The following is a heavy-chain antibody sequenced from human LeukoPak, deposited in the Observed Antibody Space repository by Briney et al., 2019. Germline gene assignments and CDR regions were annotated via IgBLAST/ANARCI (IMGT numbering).Heavy chain of an antibody. CDR2: INHSGST. D-gene: IGHD3-22*01. Sequence: SETLSLTCAVYGGSFSGYYWSWIRQPPGKGLEWIGEINHSGSTNYNPSLKSRVTISVDTSKNQFSLKLSSVTAADTAVYYCARGRGMAYYYDSSGFGGYAFDIWGQGTMVTVSS. CDR3: ARGRGMAYYYDSSGFGGYAFDI. J-gene: IGHJ3*02. V-gene: IGHV4-34*01. CDR1: GGSFSGYY.